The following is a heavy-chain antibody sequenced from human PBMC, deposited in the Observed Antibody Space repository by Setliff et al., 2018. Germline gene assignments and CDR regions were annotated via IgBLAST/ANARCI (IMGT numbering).Heavy chain of an antibody. D-gene: IGHD6-13*01. CDR2: INAGNGNT. J-gene: IGHJ4*02. Sequence: ASVKVSCKASGYTFTSYAMHWVRQAPGQRLEWMGWINAGNGNTKYSQKFQGRVTITRDTSASTAYMELSSLRSEDTAVYYCARDGVYSSSRGLFDYWGQGTLVTVSS. CDR1: GYTFTSYA. CDR3: ARDGVYSSSRGLFDY. V-gene: IGHV1-3*01.